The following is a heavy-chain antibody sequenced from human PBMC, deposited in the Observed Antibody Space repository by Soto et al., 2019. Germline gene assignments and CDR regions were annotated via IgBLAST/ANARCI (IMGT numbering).Heavy chain of an antibody. V-gene: IGHV1-18*01. D-gene: IGHD1-1*01. CDR3: ARGTYFDY. CDR2: ISAYNDHT. J-gene: IGHJ4*02. CDR1: GSTLTTYG. Sequence: QVQLVQSGAEVKKPGASVKVSCKAAGSTLTTYGVSWVRQAPGQGLEWVGWISAYNDHTNYAQKFQGRVTMTTDTSTSTAYMELSSLISDDTAVYYCARGTYFDYWGQGTLVTVSS.